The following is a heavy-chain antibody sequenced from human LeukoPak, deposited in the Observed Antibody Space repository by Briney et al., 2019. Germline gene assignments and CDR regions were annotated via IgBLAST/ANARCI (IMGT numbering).Heavy chain of an antibody. J-gene: IGHJ4*02. CDR1: GFTFSNYA. CDR3: AKAQSSGSYLFDY. V-gene: IGHV3-30-3*01. D-gene: IGHD1-26*01. Sequence: PGRSLRLSRAATGFTFSNYAIHWGRQAPGKGLEWVAFISDDGSRQHYADSVKGRFTISRDNSKNTLNLQMNSLRAEDTAVYYCAKAQSSGSYLFDYWGQGTLVTVSS. CDR2: ISDDGSRQ.